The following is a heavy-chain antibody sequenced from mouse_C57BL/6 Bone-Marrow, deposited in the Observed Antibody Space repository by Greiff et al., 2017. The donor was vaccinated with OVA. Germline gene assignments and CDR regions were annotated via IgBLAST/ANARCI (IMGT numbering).Heavy chain of an antibody. CDR3: TRAWLLLRYYYAMDY. V-gene: IGHV5-9-1*02. CDR2: ISSGGDYI. Sequence: EVKLVESGEGLVKPGGSLKLSCAASGFTFSSYAMSWVRQTPEKRLEWVAYISSGGDYIYYADTVKGRFTISRDNARNTLYLQMSSLKSEDTAMYYCTRAWLLLRYYYAMDYWGQGTSVTVSS. D-gene: IGHD2-3*01. J-gene: IGHJ4*01. CDR1: GFTFSSYA.